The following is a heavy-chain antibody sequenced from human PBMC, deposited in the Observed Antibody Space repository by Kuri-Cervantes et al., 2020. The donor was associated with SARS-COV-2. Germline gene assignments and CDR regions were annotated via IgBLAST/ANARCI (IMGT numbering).Heavy chain of an antibody. Sequence: GGSLRLSCKASGYTFTGYYMHWVRQAPGQGLEWMGWINPNSGGTNYAQKFQGWVTMTRDTSISTAYMELSSLRSEDTAVYYCATDHIAAAGLFDYWGQGTLVTVSS. J-gene: IGHJ4*02. CDR3: ATDHIAAAGLFDY. CDR1: GYTFTGYY. D-gene: IGHD6-13*01. V-gene: IGHV1-2*04. CDR2: INPNSGGT.